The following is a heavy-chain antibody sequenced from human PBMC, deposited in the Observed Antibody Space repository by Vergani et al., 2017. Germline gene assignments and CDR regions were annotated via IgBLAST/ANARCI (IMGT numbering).Heavy chain of an antibody. Sequence: EVQLVQSGPEVKKPGDSLTISRQGFGFSFSSSWIGWVRQRPVKGLEWMGIIYPGDSETSYSPAFQGQVTISADRSKSTNFLKWSSLKASDTAVYYCARRQYVHRWVVGWFDPWGQGTQVTVSS. D-gene: IGHD2-21*01. CDR1: GFSFSSSW. CDR3: ARRQYVHRWVVGWFDP. V-gene: IGHV5-51*01. J-gene: IGHJ5*02. CDR2: IYPGDSET.